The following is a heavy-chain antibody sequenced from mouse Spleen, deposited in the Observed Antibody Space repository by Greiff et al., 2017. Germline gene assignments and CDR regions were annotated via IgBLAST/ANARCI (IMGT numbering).Heavy chain of an antibody. CDR1: GYTFTSYW. J-gene: IGHJ1*03. CDR3: TPTPDYYGSSYDSYWYFDV. CDR2: IDPEDGDT. V-gene: IGHV14-1*01. Sequence: VQLKQPGAELVKPGASVKMSCKASGYTFTSYWITWVKQRPGQGLEWIGRIDPEDGDTEYAPKFQGKATMTADTSSNTAYLQLSSLTSEDTAVYYCTPTPDYYGSSYDSYWYFDVWGTGTTVTVSS. D-gene: IGHD1-1*01.